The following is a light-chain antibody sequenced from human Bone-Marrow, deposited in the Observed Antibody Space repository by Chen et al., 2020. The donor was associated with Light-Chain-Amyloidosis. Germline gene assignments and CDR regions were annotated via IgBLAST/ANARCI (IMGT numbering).Light chain of an antibody. CDR3: HQYYDTPWT. V-gene: IGKV4-1*01. Sequence: DTVMTQSPDSLAVSLGERATINCKSSQSVLYSSNNRNYLAWYQHKPGQPPKLLVYWASTRQSGVPARFSGRGSGTDFTLTSSSLQAEDVAVYYCHQYYDTPWTFGQGTKVEIK. CDR1: QSVLYSSNNRNY. CDR2: WAS. J-gene: IGKJ1*01.